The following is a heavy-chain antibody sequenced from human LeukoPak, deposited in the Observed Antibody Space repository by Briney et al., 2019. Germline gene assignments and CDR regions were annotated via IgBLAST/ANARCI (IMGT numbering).Heavy chain of an antibody. J-gene: IGHJ4*02. CDR1: GGTFCSYA. D-gene: IGHD3-10*01. CDR3: ARDQSYGSGTDFDY. Sequence: SVKVSCKASGGTFCSYAISWVRQAPGQGLEWMGGIIPIFGTANYAQKFQGRVTITADESTSTAYMELSSLRSEDTAVYYCARDQSYGSGTDFDYWGQGTLVTVSS. V-gene: IGHV1-69*13. CDR2: IIPIFGTA.